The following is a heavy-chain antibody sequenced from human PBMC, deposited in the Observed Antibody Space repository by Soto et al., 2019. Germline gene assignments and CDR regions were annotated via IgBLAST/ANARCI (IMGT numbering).Heavy chain of an antibody. Sequence: QLQLQESCRGLVKPSETLSLTCTVSGGSISSSSYYWAWVRQPPGKGLEWIGSVYYSGTTYYNPSLKSRVTISGDTSKNQFSLKLSSVTAADTAVFYCARLIHCKTTSCYFDYWGQGTLVTVSS. CDR2: VYYSGTT. CDR3: ARLIHCKTTSCYFDY. J-gene: IGHJ4*02. D-gene: IGHD2-2*01. V-gene: IGHV4-39*01. CDR1: GGSISSSSYY.